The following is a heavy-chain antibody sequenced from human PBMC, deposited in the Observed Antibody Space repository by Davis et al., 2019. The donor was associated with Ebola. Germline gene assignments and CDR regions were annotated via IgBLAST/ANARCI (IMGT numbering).Heavy chain of an antibody. CDR1: GFIFSSYA. CDR3: AKESFWGGSYHDDTFDT. D-gene: IGHD1-26*01. V-gene: IGHV3-23*01. CDR2: ISVRSIT. Sequence: PGGSLSLSCAASGFIFSSYAMSWVRQAPGKGLEWVSSISVRSITYHADSVKGRFTISRDNSKNTLYLQMNSLGAEDTAIYYCAKESFWGGSYHDDTFDTWGQGT. J-gene: IGHJ3*02.